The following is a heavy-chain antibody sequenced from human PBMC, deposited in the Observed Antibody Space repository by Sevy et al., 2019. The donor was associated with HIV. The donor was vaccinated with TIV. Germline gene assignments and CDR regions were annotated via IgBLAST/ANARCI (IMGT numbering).Heavy chain of an antibody. J-gene: IGHJ4*02. V-gene: IGHV4-31*03. CDR1: GGSISSGGYY. CDR3: AREGGRWSGYYKFDY. D-gene: IGHD3-3*01. CDR2: IYYSGST. Sequence: SETLSLTCTVSGGSISSGGYYWSWIRQHPGKGLEGIGYIYYSGSTYYNPSLKSRVTITVDTSKNQFTLQLSSVTAAETAVYYCAREGGRWSGYYKFDYWGQGTLVTVSS.